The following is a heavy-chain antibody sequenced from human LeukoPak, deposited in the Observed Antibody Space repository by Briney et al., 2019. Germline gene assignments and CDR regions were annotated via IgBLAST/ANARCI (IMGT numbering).Heavy chain of an antibody. CDR1: GFTFSSYS. D-gene: IGHD6-19*01. J-gene: IGHJ4*02. Sequence: GGSLRLSCAASGFTFSSYSMNWVRQAPGKGLEWVSSISSSSSYIYYADSVKGRFTISRDNAKNSLYLQMNSLRAEDTAVYYCARKYSSGWYVDYWGQGTLVTVSS. CDR2: ISSSSSYI. V-gene: IGHV3-21*01. CDR3: ARKYSSGWYVDY.